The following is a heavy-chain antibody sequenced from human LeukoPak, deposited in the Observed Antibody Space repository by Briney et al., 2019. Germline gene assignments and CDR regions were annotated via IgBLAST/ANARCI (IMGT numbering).Heavy chain of an antibody. CDR3: ARQSGYSNLGDWFDP. CDR2: IYYSGST. J-gene: IGHJ5*02. D-gene: IGHD4-11*01. V-gene: IGHV4-30-4*08. Sequence: PSQTLSLTCTVSGGSISSGDYYWSWIRQPPGKGLEWIGYIYYSGSTYYNPSLKSRVTISVDTSKNQFSLHLYSVTAADTAVYYCARQSGYSNLGDWFDPWGQGTLVTVSS. CDR1: GGSISSGDYY.